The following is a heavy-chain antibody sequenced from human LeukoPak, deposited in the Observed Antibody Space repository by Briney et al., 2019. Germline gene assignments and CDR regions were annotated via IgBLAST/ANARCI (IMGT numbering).Heavy chain of an antibody. V-gene: IGHV3-23*01. J-gene: IGHJ4*02. D-gene: IGHD6-19*01. CDR3: AKDESGWYGVKPFDY. CDR1: GFTFSSYA. CDR2: ISGSGGST. Sequence: GGSLRLSCAASGFTFSSYAMSWVRQAPGKGVEWVSAISGSGGSTYYADSVKGRFTISRDNSKNTLYLQMNSLRAEDTAVYYCAKDESGWYGVKPFDYWGQGTLVTVSS.